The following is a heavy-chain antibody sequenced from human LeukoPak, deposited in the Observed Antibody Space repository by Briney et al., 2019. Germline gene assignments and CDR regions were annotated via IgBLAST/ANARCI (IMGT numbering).Heavy chain of an antibody. D-gene: IGHD5-12*01. J-gene: IGHJ4*02. CDR3: ALWLGGFDY. Sequence: GGSLRLSCAASGFTFSSYSMNWVRQAPGKGLEWVSYISSSSNTIYYADSVKGRFTISRDNAKNSLYLQMNSLRAEDTAVYYCALWLGGFDYWGQGTLVTVSS. CDR2: ISSSSNTI. V-gene: IGHV3-48*01. CDR1: GFTFSSYS.